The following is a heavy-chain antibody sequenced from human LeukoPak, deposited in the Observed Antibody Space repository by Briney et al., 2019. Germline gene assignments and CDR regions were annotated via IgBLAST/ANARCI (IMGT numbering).Heavy chain of an antibody. Sequence: GGSLRLSCAASEFTFDSYAMNWVRQAPGKGLEWVSAISGSGANTYYANSVKGRFTISRDNSKSTLFSQMDSPRAEDTAVYYCAKTSVSSGWPELFDFWGQGTLVTVSS. CDR3: AKTSVSSGWPELFDF. CDR2: ISGSGANT. J-gene: IGHJ4*02. V-gene: IGHV3-23*01. CDR1: EFTFDSYA. D-gene: IGHD6-19*01.